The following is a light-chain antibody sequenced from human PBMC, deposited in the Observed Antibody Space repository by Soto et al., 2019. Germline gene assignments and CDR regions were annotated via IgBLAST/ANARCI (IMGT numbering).Light chain of an antibody. CDR1: SSDVGGYDY. Sequence: QSALAQPASVSGSPGQSITISCTGTSSDVGGYDYVSWYQQHPGMAPKLMIYDVSSRPSGVSNRFSGSKSGNTASLTISGLQAEDEADYYCSSFRSGTIVVFGAGTKVTVL. J-gene: IGLJ2*01. CDR3: SSFRSGTIVV. V-gene: IGLV2-14*03. CDR2: DVS.